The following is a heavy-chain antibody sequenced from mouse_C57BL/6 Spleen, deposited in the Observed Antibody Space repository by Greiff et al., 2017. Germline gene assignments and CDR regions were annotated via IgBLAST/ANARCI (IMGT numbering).Heavy chain of an antibody. D-gene: IGHD2-1*01. CDR3: ARWVYYGNFFDY. Sequence: VKLMESGPELVKPGASVKISCKASGYSFTSYYIHWVKQRPGQGLEWIGWIYPGSGNTKYNEKFKGKATLTADTSSSTAYMQLSSLTSEDSAVYYCARWVYYGNFFDYWGQGTTRTVSS. CDR1: GYSFTSYY. V-gene: IGHV1-66*01. J-gene: IGHJ2*01. CDR2: IYPGSGNT.